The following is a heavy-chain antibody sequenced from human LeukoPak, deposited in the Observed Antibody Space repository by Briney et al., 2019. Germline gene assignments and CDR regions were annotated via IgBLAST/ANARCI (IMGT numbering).Heavy chain of an antibody. CDR3: TRDPTWIQLWSDAFDI. D-gene: IGHD5-18*01. CDR2: IRSKVYGATT. J-gene: IGHJ3*02. Sequence: PGGSLRPSCKASGITFGDYAVSWVRQAPGKGLEWVGFIRSKVYGATTEYAASVKGRFTISRDDSRSIAYLQMNSLKTEDTAVYYCTRDPTWIQLWSDAFDIWGQGTMVTVSS. V-gene: IGHV3-49*04. CDR1: GITFGDYA.